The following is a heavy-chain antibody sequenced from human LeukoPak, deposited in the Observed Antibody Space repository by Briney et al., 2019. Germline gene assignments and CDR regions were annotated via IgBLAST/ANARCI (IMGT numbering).Heavy chain of an antibody. CDR3: TRHDYGGHYYYGMDV. CDR1: GFRFNTYW. CDR2: IRSKANSYAT. V-gene: IGHV3-73*01. Sequence: GGSLRLSCAASGFRFNTYWMHWVRQASGKGLEWVGRIRSKANSYATAYAASVKGRFTISRDDSKNTAYLQMNSLKTEDTAVYYCTRHDYGGHYYYGMDVWGKGTTVTVSS. D-gene: IGHD4-23*01. J-gene: IGHJ6*04.